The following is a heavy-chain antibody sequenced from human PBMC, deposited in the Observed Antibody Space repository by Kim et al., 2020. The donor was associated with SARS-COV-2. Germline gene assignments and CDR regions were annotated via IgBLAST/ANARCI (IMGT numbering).Heavy chain of an antibody. V-gene: IGHV3-74*01. CDR3: ARDLITVTNDYYYGLDV. Sequence: SVKGRFTMSRDNGKDMLYLQMNSLRVEDTAVYYCARDLITVTNDYYYGLDVWGQGITVTVSS. D-gene: IGHD4-17*01. J-gene: IGHJ6*02.